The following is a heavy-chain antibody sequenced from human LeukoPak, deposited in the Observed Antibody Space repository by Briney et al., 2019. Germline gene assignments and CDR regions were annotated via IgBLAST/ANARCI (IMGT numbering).Heavy chain of an antibody. V-gene: IGHV1-8*02. D-gene: IGHD6-19*01. CDR1: GYTFTSYD. J-gene: IGHJ4*02. Sequence: ASVKVSCKASGYTFTSYDINWVRQATGQGLEWMGWMNPNSGNTGYAQKFQGRVTMTTDTSTSTAYMELRSLRSDDTAVYYCARDLYSSYDYWGQGTLVTVSS. CDR3: ARDLYSSYDY. CDR2: MNPNSGNT.